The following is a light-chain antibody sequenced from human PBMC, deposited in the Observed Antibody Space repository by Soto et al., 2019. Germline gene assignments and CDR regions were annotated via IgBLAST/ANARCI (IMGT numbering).Light chain of an antibody. Sequence: DIHLTQSPSFLAASIGGRVTSTCRASQSISSYLNWYQQKPGKAPKLLIYAASSLQSGVPSRFSGSGSGTDFTLTISSLQPEDFATYYCQQSYRTPITFGKGTRLEIK. V-gene: IGKV1-39*01. CDR1: QSISSY. CDR2: AAS. CDR3: QQSYRTPIT. J-gene: IGKJ5*01.